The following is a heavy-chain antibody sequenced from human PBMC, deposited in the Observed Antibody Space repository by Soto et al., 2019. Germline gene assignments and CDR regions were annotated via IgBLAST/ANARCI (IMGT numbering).Heavy chain of an antibody. Sequence: GESLKISCQGSGYSFPDYWIGWVRQVPGKGLEWMGIIYPDDSDAKYSPSFQGQVTMSADKSINTAYLQWSSLKASDTGMYFCARDGLSSGPPAYWGQGTLVTVSS. J-gene: IGHJ4*02. CDR3: ARDGLSSGPPAY. D-gene: IGHD3-22*01. CDR1: GYSFPDYW. V-gene: IGHV5-51*01. CDR2: IYPDDSDA.